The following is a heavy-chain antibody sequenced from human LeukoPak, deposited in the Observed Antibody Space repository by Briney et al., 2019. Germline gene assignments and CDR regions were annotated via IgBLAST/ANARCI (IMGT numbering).Heavy chain of an antibody. J-gene: IGHJ4*02. CDR3: AKGVRGVAYFDY. CDR2: IREDGTEK. Sequence: PGGSLRLSCTASGFTFSGAWMTWVRQAPGKGLEWVANIREDGTEKNYVDSVKGRFTISRDNAKNSLFLQMNSLRAEDTAVYYCAKGVRGVAYFDYWGQGTLVTVSS. CDR1: GFTFSGAW. V-gene: IGHV3-7*01. D-gene: IGHD3-10*01.